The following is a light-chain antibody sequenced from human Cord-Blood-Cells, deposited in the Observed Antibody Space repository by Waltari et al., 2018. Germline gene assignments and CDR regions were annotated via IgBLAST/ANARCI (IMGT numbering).Light chain of an antibody. CDR2: GAS. V-gene: IGKV3-20*01. CDR1: QSVSSSY. Sequence: RATLSCRASQSVSSSYLAWYQQKPGQALRLLIYGASSRATGIPDRFSGSGSGTDFTLTISRLEPEDFAVYYCQQYGSSPRTFGQGTKVEIK. CDR3: QQYGSSPRT. J-gene: IGKJ1*01.